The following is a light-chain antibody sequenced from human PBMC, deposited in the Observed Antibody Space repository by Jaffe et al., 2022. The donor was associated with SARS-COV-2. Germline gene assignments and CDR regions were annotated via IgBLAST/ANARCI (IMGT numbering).Light chain of an antibody. V-gene: IGKV3-20*01. Sequence: EIVLTQSPGTLSLSPGERATLSCWASQSVGSDYLAWYQQKPGQPPRLLIYGASSRTTAIPDRFSGSGSGTDFTLTISRLEPEDFAVYFCQQYGASPTTFGQGTKVEI. CDR2: GAS. CDR1: QSVGSDY. CDR3: QQYGASPTT. J-gene: IGKJ1*01.